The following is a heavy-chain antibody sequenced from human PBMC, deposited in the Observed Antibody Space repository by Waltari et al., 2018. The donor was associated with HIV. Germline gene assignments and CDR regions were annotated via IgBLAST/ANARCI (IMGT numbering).Heavy chain of an antibody. Sequence: QMLTDGGDLVKPGGSLRLCRAFSGLHVATYGVGLVRQAPGTGLEWMSAITSSGGRTYYAESVKGLFIISRDNSKKTVTLQLKNLRLGDTAMYYCATCNIGSGWYLKSPIRIWGQGTLVTVS. J-gene: IGHJ4*02. D-gene: IGHD6-19*01. V-gene: IGHV3-23*01. CDR2: ITSSGGRT. CDR3: ATCNIGSGWYLKSPIRI. CDR1: GLHVATYG.